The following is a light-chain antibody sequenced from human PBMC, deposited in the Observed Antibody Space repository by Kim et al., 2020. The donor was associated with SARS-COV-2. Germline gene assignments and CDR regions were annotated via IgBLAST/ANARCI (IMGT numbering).Light chain of an antibody. Sequence: SYELTQPPSVSVSTGQTASITCSGDKLGDKYACWYQQKPGQSPVLVIYQDSKRPSGIPERFVGSNSGNTATLTISGTQAMDEADYYCQAWDSSTVVFGGG. CDR1: KLGDKY. J-gene: IGLJ2*01. CDR3: QAWDSSTVV. V-gene: IGLV3-1*01. CDR2: QDS.